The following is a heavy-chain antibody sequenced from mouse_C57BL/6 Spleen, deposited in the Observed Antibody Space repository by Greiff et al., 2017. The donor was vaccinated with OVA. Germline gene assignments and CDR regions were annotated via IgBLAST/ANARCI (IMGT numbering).Heavy chain of an antibody. D-gene: IGHD3-2*02. Sequence: QVQLKQSGAELARPGASVKLSCKASGYTFTSYGISWVKQRTGQGLEWIGEIYPRSGNTYYNEKFKGKATLTADKSSSTAYMELRSLTSEDSAVYFCAREEQLRLRYAMDYWGQGTSVTVSS. CDR3: AREEQLRLRYAMDY. CDR1: GYTFTSYG. CDR2: IYPRSGNT. J-gene: IGHJ4*01. V-gene: IGHV1-81*01.